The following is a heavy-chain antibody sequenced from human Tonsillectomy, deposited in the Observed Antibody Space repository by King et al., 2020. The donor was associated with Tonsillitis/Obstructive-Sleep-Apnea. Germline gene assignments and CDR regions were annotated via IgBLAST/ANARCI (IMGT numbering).Heavy chain of an antibody. J-gene: IGHJ4*02. CDR1: GGSFSGYY. CDR2: INHSGST. V-gene: IGHV4-34*01. D-gene: IGHD4-17*01. CDR3: ARGPPYYGDRHPYYFDY. Sequence: VQLQQWGAGLLKPSETLSLTCAVYGGSFSGYYWSWIRQPPGKGLEWIGEINHSGSTNYNPSLKSRVTISVDTSKNQFSLKLSSVTAADTALYYCARGPPYYGDRHPYYFDYWGQGTLVTVSS.